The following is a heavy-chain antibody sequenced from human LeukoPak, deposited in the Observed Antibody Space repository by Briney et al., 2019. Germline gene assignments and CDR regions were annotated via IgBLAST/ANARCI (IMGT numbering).Heavy chain of an antibody. CDR1: GFTFSTYG. D-gene: IGHD5-18*01. CDR3: ARGRRYSPIPGSRSKSHFDY. J-gene: IGHJ4*02. V-gene: IGHV3-30*04. Sequence: GGSLRLSCGASGFTFSTYGIHWVRQAPGKGLEGVAVISYDGSNRYYADSVKGRFTISRDNSKNMLYLQMNSLRADDTAVYYCARGRRYSPIPGSRSKSHFDYWGQGTLVTVSS. CDR2: ISYDGSNR.